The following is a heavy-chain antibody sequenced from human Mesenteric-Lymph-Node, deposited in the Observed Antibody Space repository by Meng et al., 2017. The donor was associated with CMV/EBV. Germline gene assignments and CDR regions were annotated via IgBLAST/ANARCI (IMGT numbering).Heavy chain of an antibody. Sequence: GESLKISCAASGFTFSSYGMHWVRQAPGKGLEWVSYISSSGSTIYYADSVKGRFTISRDNAENTLYLQMNSLRAEDTAVYYCTRGNSHAHDYWGQGTLVTVSS. CDR3: TRGNSHAHDY. J-gene: IGHJ4*02. D-gene: IGHD4-23*01. CDR2: ISSSGSTI. CDR1: GFTFSSYG. V-gene: IGHV3-48*04.